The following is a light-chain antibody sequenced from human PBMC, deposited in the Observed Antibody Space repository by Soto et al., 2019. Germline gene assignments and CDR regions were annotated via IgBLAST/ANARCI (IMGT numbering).Light chain of an antibody. V-gene: IGKV3-20*01. CDR2: GAS. Sequence: EIVLTQSPGTLSLSPGERATLSCRASQSVSSSYLAWYQQKPGQAPRLLIYGASSRATGIPDRFSGSGSGTCFTLTISRLEPEDFAVYYCQQYGSSPTWTFGKGTKVEF. J-gene: IGKJ1*01. CDR3: QQYGSSPTWT. CDR1: QSVSSSY.